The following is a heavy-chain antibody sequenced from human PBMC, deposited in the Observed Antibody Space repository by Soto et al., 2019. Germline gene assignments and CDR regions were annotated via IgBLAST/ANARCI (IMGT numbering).Heavy chain of an antibody. Sequence: SETLSLTCTVSGVSISSYYWSWIRQPPGKGLEWIGYIYYSGSTNYNPSLKSRVTISVDTSKNQFSLKLSSVTAADTAVYYCARPAARYSDAFDIWGQGTMVTVSS. J-gene: IGHJ3*02. CDR3: ARPAARYSDAFDI. CDR2: IYYSGST. V-gene: IGHV4-59*08. CDR1: GVSISSYY. D-gene: IGHD2-15*01.